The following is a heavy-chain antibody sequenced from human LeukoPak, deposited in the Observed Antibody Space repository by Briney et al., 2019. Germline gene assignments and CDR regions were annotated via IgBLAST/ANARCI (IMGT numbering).Heavy chain of an antibody. Sequence: PGGSLRLSCAASGFTFSSYWMSWVRQAPGKGLEWVANIKQDGSERYYVDSVKGRFTISRDNAKNSLYLQMNSLRAEDTAVYYCARDVRSYYYYYGMDVWGQGTTVTVSS. V-gene: IGHV3-7*01. D-gene: IGHD6-6*01. CDR1: GFTFSSYW. J-gene: IGHJ6*02. CDR2: IKQDGSER. CDR3: ARDVRSYYYYYGMDV.